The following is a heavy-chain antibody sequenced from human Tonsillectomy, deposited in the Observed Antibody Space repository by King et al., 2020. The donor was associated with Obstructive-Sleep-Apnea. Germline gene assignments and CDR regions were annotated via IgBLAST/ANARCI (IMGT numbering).Heavy chain of an antibody. CDR2: IYSGGST. J-gene: IGHJ4*02. CDR1: GFTVSSNY. D-gene: IGHD3-10*01. V-gene: IGHV3-66*01. Sequence: VQLVESGGGLVQPGGSLRLSCAPSGFTVSSNYMSWVRQAPGKGLEWVSIIYSGGSTYYADSVDGRFTISRDNSKNTVYLQMDSLRAEDTAVYFCAKIDYYASGIDYWGQGTLVTVSS. CDR3: AKIDYYASGIDY.